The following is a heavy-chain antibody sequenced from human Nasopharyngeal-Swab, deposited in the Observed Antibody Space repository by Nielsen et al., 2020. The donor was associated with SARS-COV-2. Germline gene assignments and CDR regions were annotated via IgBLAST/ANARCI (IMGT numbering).Heavy chain of an antibody. J-gene: IGHJ3*02. CDR1: DYTFTSYG. V-gene: IGHV1-18*01. Sequence: ASVKVSCKASDYTFTSYGISWVRQAPGQGLEWMGWISAYNGNTNYAQNLQGRVTINTDTSTSTAYMELRSLKSDDTAVYYCARVVPRGAFDIWGQGTMVTVSS. CDR3: ARVVPRGAFDI. CDR2: ISAYNGNT. D-gene: IGHD2-2*01.